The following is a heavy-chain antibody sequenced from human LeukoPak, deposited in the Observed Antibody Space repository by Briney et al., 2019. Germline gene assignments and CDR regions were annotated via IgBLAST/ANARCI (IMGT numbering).Heavy chain of an antibody. CDR1: GGSISSGGYS. Sequence: PSETLSLTCAVSGGSISSGGYSWSWIRQPPGKGLEWIGYIYQNGNTYYNPSLKSRVTISVDRSKNQFSLNLSSVTAADTAVYYCGRGGIAAAASGIDYWGQGTLVAVSS. CDR2: IYQNGNT. CDR3: GRGGIAAAASGIDY. D-gene: IGHD6-13*01. V-gene: IGHV4-30-2*01. J-gene: IGHJ4*02.